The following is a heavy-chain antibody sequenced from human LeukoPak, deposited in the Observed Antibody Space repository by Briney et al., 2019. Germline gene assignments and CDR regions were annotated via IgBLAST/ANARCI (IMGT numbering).Heavy chain of an antibody. V-gene: IGHV1-18*01. CDR2: ISVYNGNT. CDR1: GYSFTDYG. CDR3: ATNSGFGGYSYVHHFDY. Sequence: GASVNVSCKASGYSFTDYGISWVRQAPGQGIEWIGWISVYNGNTNYAQKVQGRVTMTTDTATRTAYMELRSLRSDDTAVYYCATNSGFGGYSYVHHFDYWGQGALVTVSS. J-gene: IGHJ4*02. D-gene: IGHD5-18*01.